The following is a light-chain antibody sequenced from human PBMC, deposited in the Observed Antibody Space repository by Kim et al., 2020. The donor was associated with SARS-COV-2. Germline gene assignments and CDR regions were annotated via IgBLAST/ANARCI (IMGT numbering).Light chain of an antibody. Sequence: VSLGQTASMACSGDKFGDKYVSLYQQKAGQSPELVIYEDNKLPSGIPERFFGSNSGNTATLTISGTQALGEADYYCQAWDNNMWVFGGGTQLTVL. J-gene: IGLJ3*02. CDR2: EDN. CDR1: KFGDKY. CDR3: QAWDNNMWV. V-gene: IGLV3-1*01.